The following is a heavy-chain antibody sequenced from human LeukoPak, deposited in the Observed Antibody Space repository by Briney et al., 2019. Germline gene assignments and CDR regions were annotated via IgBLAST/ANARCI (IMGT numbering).Heavy chain of an antibody. D-gene: IGHD2-2*01. J-gene: IGHJ5*02. CDR3: ARADCSSTSCYGGRNWFDP. CDR2: INPNSGGT. Sequence: GASVKVSCKASGYTFTGYYMHWVRQAPGQGLEGMGWINPNSGGTNYAQKFQGRVTMTRAASISTAYMELSRLRCDDTAVYYCARADCSSTSCYGGRNWFDPWGQGTLVTVSS. V-gene: IGHV1-2*02. CDR1: GYTFTGYY.